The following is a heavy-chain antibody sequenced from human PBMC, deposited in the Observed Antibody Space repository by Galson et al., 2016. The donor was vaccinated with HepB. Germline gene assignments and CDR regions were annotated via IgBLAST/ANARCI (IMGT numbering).Heavy chain of an antibody. Sequence: SLRLSCAASGFTFRNYGMTWVCQAPGKGLEAVSSISRSGDSTDYADSVKGRFTISRDNSKNTLSLQMNSLTADDTAIYYCVQGSTAPAVWGQGTLVTVSS. V-gene: IGHV3-23*01. D-gene: IGHD2-2*01. J-gene: IGHJ4*02. CDR1: GFTFRNYG. CDR2: ISRSGDST. CDR3: VQGSTAPAV.